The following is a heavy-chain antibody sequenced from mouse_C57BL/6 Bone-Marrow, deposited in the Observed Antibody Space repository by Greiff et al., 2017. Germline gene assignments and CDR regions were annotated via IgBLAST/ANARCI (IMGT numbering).Heavy chain of an antibody. D-gene: IGHD2-3*01. CDR2: IDPENGDT. J-gene: IGHJ2*01. CDR3: TGGYCLGYYFDY. Sequence: EVQLQQSGAELVRPGASVKLSCTASGFNINDDYMHWVKQRPEQGLEWIGWIDPENGDTEYASKFQGKDTITSDTSSNTAYLQRSGLTSADTAGYYCTGGYCLGYYFDYWGQGTTLTVSS. V-gene: IGHV14-4*01. CDR1: GFNINDDY.